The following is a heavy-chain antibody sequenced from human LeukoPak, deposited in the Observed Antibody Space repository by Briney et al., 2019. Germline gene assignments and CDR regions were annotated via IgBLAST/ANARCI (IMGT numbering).Heavy chain of an antibody. CDR1: GGSISSYY. CDR3: ARHERYCSSTSCYGVWFDP. CDR2: IYYSGST. D-gene: IGHD2-2*01. V-gene: IGHV4-59*08. Sequence: SETLSLTCTVSGGSISSYYWSWIRQPPGKGLEWIGYIYYSGSTNYNPSLKSRVTISADTSKNQFSLKLSSVTAADTAVYYCARHERYCSSTSCYGVWFDPWGQGTLVTVSS. J-gene: IGHJ5*02.